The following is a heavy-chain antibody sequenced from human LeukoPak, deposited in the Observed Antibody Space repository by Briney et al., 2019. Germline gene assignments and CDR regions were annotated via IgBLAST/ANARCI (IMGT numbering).Heavy chain of an antibody. CDR3: ARAVPWYYYDSSGYSLDY. J-gene: IGHJ4*02. Sequence: SETLSLTCTVSGGSISSYYWNWIRQPPGKGLEWIGYIYYSGNTNYNPSLKSRVTISVDTSKNQFSLKLSSVTAADTAVYYCARAVPWYYYDSSGYSLDYWGQGTLVTVSS. CDR1: GGSISSYY. V-gene: IGHV4-59*08. CDR2: IYYSGNT. D-gene: IGHD3-22*01.